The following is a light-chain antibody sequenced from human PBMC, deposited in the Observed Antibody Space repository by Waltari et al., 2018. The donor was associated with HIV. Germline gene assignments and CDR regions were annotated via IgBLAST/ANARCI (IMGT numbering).Light chain of an antibody. V-gene: IGLV3-25*03. CDR3: QSTHSRCTYVV. CDR1: AFPKQY. Sequence: SYELTQPPSVSVSPGPPARITCSGDAFPKQYAYWYQQKPGPAPLLVIYKDTERPSGIPERFSGASSGTTGTLTIGGVQAEDEASYYCQSTHSRCTYVVFVGGTKLTVL. J-gene: IGLJ2*01. CDR2: KDT.